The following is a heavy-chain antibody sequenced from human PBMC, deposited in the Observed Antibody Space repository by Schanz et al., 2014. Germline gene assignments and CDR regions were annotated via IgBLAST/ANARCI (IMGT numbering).Heavy chain of an antibody. J-gene: IGHJ6*02. CDR3: ASLIGTTSAHFYGMDV. Sequence: QVQLVESGGGLVKPGGSLRLSCAASGFAFSAYGMHWVRQAPGKGLEWVAVIWFDGNNKFYADSVKGRFTISRDNSKNTLYLQMSSLRAEDTAVYFCASLIGTTSAHFYGMDVWGQGTTVTVSS. CDR1: GFAFSAYG. CDR2: IWFDGNNK. V-gene: IGHV3-33*08. D-gene: IGHD1-7*01.